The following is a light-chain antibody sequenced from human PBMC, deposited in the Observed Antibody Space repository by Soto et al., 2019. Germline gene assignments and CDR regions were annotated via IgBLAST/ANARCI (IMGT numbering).Light chain of an antibody. CDR1: SXDIGGYNY. CDR2: EVT. Sequence: QSALTQPASVSGSPGQSITISCTGGSXDIGGYNYVSWFQQRPGKAPKLMIYEVTNRPSGVSNRFSGSKSGSTASLTISGLQAEDEADYYCSSYASSNTLVFGTGTKVTFL. CDR3: SSYASSNTLV. J-gene: IGLJ1*01. V-gene: IGLV2-14*01.